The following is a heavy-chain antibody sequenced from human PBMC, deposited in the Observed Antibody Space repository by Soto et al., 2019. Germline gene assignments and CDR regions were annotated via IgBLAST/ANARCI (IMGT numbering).Heavy chain of an antibody. CDR2: IKSKTDGGTT. V-gene: IGHV3-15*01. CDR1: GFTFSNAW. CDR3: TIDYYDNEDNDY. J-gene: IGHJ4*02. D-gene: IGHD3-22*01. Sequence: EVQLVESGGGLVKPGGSLRLSCAASGFTFSNAWMSWVRQAPGKGLEWVGRIKSKTDGGTTDYAAPVKGRFTIARDDSKHTLYLQMNSLKTEDTAVYYCTIDYYDNEDNDYWGQGTLVTVSS.